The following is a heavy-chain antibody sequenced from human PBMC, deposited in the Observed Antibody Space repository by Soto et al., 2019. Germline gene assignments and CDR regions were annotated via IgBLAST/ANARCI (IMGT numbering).Heavy chain of an antibody. J-gene: IGHJ4*02. CDR1: GGSISSYY. CDR3: AREGSYSAYNFAHGIQLWSFDF. Sequence: PSETLSLTCTVSGGSISSYYWSWVRQPAGKGLEWIWRIFSSGSTSFNPSLESRVAMSVDTSKNHFSLNLSSVTAADMAVYYCAREGSYSAYNFAHGIQLWSFDFWGQGALVTVSS. V-gene: IGHV4-4*07. CDR2: IFSSGST. D-gene: IGHD5-12*01.